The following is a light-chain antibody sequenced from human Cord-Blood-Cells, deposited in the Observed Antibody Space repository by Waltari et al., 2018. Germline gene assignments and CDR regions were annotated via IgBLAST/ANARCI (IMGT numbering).Light chain of an antibody. Sequence: DIQMTQSPSSLSASVRASVTITCRARQSISSYLHWYQQKPGKAPKRLISAASSLQSGVPSRFSGSGSGTDSTLTISSLQPEDFATYYCQQSYSTPGTFGQGTKVEIK. CDR2: AAS. V-gene: IGKV1-39*01. CDR3: QQSYSTPGT. CDR1: QSISSY. J-gene: IGKJ1*01.